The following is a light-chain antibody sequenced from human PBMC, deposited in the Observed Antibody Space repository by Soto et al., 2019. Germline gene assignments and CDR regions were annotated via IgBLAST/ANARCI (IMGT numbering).Light chain of an antibody. Sequence: VIWMTQSPSLLSASTGGRVTISCRMSQGISSYLAWYQQKPGKAPKLLIYAASCLESGVPSSFSGSGSGTEFTLTISSLQSEDFAVYYCQQSNNWPWTFGQGTKVDI. CDR2: AAS. V-gene: IGKV1D-8*03. CDR1: QGISSY. J-gene: IGKJ1*01. CDR3: QQSNNWPWT.